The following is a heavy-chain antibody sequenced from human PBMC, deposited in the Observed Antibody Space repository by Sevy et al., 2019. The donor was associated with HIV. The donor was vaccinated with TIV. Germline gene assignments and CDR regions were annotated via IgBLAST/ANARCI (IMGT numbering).Heavy chain of an antibody. J-gene: IGHJ4*02. CDR3: ARDTREKSFDY. CDR2: MNTYNGNT. V-gene: IGHV1-18*01. CDR1: GYTFSGYS. Sequence: ASVKVSCKASGYTFSGYSISWVRQAPGQGLEWMGWMNTYNGNTKYAQKVQRRVTMTTDTSTSTAYMELRGLRSDDTAVYYCARDTREKSFDYWGQGTLVTVSS.